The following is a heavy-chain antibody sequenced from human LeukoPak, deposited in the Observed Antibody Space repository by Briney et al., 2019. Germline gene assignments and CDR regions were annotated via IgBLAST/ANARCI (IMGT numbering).Heavy chain of an antibody. CDR2: FDPEDGET. Sequence: GASVKVSCKVSGYTLTELSMHWVRQAPGKGLEWRGGFDPEDGETIYAQKFQGRVTMTEDTSTDTAYMELSSLRSEDTAVYYCATEGAWFGELLYNDYWGQGTLVTVSS. J-gene: IGHJ4*02. CDR3: ATEGAWFGELLYNDY. CDR1: GYTLTELS. V-gene: IGHV1-24*01. D-gene: IGHD3-10*01.